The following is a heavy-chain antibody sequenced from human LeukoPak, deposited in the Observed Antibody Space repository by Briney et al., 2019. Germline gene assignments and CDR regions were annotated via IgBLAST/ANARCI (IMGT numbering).Heavy chain of an antibody. Sequence: ASVKVSCKASGYTFIGYYIHWVRQAPGQGLEWMGWINTNSGGTNYAQKFQGRVTMTRNVSINTAYMELSSLRSEDTAVYYCARAYLIAAAGRVGYWGQGTLVTVSS. V-gene: IGHV1-2*02. CDR3: ARAYLIAAAGRVGY. CDR2: INTNSGGT. CDR1: GYTFIGYY. D-gene: IGHD6-13*01. J-gene: IGHJ4*02.